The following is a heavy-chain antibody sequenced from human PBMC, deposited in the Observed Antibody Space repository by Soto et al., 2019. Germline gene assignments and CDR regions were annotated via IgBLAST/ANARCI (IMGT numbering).Heavy chain of an antibody. V-gene: IGHV4-59*11. J-gene: IGHJ3*02. CDR3: ARERGTSADAFDI. Sequence: SETLSLTCTVSGGSFSGHYWSWIRQSPGKGLEWIGYIHYSGSGNYNPSLKSRVTMSVDTSNNQFSLKLNSVTAADTAVYYCARERGTSADAFDIWGQGTMVTVS. CDR1: GGSFSGHY. CDR2: IHYSGSG. D-gene: IGHD3-10*01.